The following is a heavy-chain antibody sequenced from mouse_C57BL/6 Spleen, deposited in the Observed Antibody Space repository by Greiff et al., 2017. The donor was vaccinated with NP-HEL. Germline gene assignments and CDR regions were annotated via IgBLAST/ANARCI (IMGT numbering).Heavy chain of an antibody. Sequence: QVQLKQPGAELVRPGSSVKLSCKASGYTFTSYWMHWVKQRPIQGLEWIGNIDPSDSETHYNQKFKDKATLTVDKSSSTAYMQLSSLTSEDSAVYYCARTTFTTVVPHWYFDVWGTGTTVTVSS. D-gene: IGHD1-1*01. CDR1: GYTFTSYW. V-gene: IGHV1-52*01. J-gene: IGHJ1*03. CDR2: IDPSDSET. CDR3: ARTTFTTVVPHWYFDV.